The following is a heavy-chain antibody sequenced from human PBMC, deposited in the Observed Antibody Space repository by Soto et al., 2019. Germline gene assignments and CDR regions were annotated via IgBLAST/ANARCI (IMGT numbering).Heavy chain of an antibody. V-gene: IGHV3-23*01. CDR2: ISGSGGST. CDR1: GFTFSSYA. D-gene: IGHD6-19*01. Sequence: EVQLLESGGGLVQPGGSLRLSCAASGFTFSSYAMSWVRQAPGKGLECVSAISGSGGSTYYADSVKSRFSISRDNSKNTLYLQMNSLRAEDTAVYYCARRSSGWYFDYWGQGPLVTVSS. J-gene: IGHJ4*02. CDR3: ARRSSGWYFDY.